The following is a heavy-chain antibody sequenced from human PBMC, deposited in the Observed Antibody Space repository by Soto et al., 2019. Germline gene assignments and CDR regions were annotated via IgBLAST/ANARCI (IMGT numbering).Heavy chain of an antibody. J-gene: IGHJ6*02. V-gene: IGHV1-3*01. CDR1: GYTFTSYA. D-gene: IGHD4-4*01. CDR2: INAGNGNT. Sequence: GASVMVSCKASGYTFTSYAMHWVRQAPGQRLEWMGWINAGNGNTKYSQKFQGRVTITRDTSASTAYMELSSLRSEDTAVYYCASYDYSYYYYYGMDVWGQGTTVTVSS. CDR3: ASYDYSYYYYYGMDV.